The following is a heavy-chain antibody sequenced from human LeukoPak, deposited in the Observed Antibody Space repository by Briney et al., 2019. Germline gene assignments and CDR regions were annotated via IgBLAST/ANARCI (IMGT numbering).Heavy chain of an antibody. J-gene: IGHJ4*02. Sequence: ASVKVSCKASGYTFTNYYIHWVRQAPGQGLECMGIINPSGGSTSYAQKLQGRVTMTTDTSTSTAYMELRSLRSDDTAVYYCARRSCSGGSCFGYWGQGTLVTVSS. CDR1: GYTFTNYY. D-gene: IGHD2-15*01. CDR3: ARRSCSGGSCFGY. CDR2: INPSGGST. V-gene: IGHV1-46*01.